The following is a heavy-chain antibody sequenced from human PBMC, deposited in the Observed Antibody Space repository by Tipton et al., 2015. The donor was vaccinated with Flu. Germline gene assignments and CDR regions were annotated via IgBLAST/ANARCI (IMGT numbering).Heavy chain of an antibody. Sequence: GEALSSYYWTWIRQPPGKGLEWIGQVYYSGTTNYNSSLKSRVTITLDKSKNQFSLNLNSVTTADTAVFYCARGGWEPHGGWFDPWGPGILVTVSS. V-gene: IGHV4-59*01. D-gene: IGHD1-26*01. CDR3: ARGGWEPHGGWFDP. CDR1: GEALSSYY. J-gene: IGHJ5*02. CDR2: VYYSGTT.